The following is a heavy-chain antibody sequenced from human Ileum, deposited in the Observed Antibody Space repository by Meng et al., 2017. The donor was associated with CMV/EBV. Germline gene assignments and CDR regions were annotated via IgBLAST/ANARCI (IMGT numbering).Heavy chain of an antibody. CDR3: ARDSTYPSGLDY. J-gene: IGHJ4*02. Sequence: QLQLRESGPGTVKPSETLSLTCTVSGGSISSSLYYWGWIRQPPGKGLEWIGTISYSGTAFYNLSLKSRVAISIDTSKFQFSLKLSSVTATDTAVYYCARDSTYPSGLDYWGQGTLVTVSS. CDR1: GGSISSSLYY. V-gene: IGHV4-39*07. D-gene: IGHD3-10*01. CDR2: ISYSGTA.